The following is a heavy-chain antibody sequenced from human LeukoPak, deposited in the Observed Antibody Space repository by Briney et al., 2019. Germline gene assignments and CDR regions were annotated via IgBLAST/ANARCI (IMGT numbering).Heavy chain of an antibody. V-gene: IGHV1-24*01. Sequence: ASVKVSCKVSGYTLTELSMHWVRQAPGKGLEWMGGFDPEDGETIYAQKFQGRVTMTEDTSTDTAYMELSSLRSGDTAVYYCATGLAAAGIPNYWGQGTLVTVSS. J-gene: IGHJ4*02. CDR1: GYTLTELS. D-gene: IGHD6-13*01. CDR3: ATGLAAAGIPNY. CDR2: FDPEDGET.